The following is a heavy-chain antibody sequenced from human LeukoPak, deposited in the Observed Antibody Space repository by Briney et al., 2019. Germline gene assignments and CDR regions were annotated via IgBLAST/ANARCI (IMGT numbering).Heavy chain of an antibody. D-gene: IGHD5-24*01. Sequence: GRSLRLSCAASGFTFSSYGMHWVRQAPGKGLEWVVVIWYDGSNKYYADSVKGRFTISRDNSKNTLYLQMNSLRAEDTAVYYCARVESDYWGQGTLVTVSS. CDR1: GFTFSSYG. J-gene: IGHJ4*02. CDR2: IWYDGSNK. V-gene: IGHV3-33*01. CDR3: ARVESDY.